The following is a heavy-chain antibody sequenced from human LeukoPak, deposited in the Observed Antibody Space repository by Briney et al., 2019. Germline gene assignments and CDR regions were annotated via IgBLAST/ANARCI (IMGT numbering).Heavy chain of an antibody. CDR2: IYPGDSDT. CDR3: ARVGALAYCGGDRYLNYYYYYYMDV. Sequence: GESLKISCKGSGYSFTSYWIGWVRQMPGKGLEWTGIIYPGDSDTRYSPSFQGQVTISADKSISTAYLQWSSLKASDTAMYYCARVGALAYCGGDRYLNYYYYYYMDVWGKGTTVTISS. D-gene: IGHD2-21*02. J-gene: IGHJ6*03. CDR1: GYSFTSYW. V-gene: IGHV5-51*01.